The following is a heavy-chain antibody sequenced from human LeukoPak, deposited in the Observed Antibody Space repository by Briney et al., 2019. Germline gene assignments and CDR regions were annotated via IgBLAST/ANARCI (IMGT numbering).Heavy chain of an antibody. J-gene: IGHJ5*02. Sequence: PSQTLSLTCTVSGGSISSGSYYWSWIRQPAGKGLEWIGRIYTSGSTNYNPSLKSRVTISVDTSKNQFSLKLSSVTAADTAVYYCAREPQGGGSGWFDPWGQGTLVTASS. D-gene: IGHD3-16*01. CDR1: GGSISSGSYY. V-gene: IGHV4-61*02. CDR2: IYTSGST. CDR3: AREPQGGGSGWFDP.